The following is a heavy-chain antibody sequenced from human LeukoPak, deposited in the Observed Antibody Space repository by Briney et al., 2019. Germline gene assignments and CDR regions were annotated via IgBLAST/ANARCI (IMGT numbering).Heavy chain of an antibody. J-gene: IGHJ4*02. D-gene: IGHD3-22*01. CDR1: GYTFTNYG. CDR3: ARDGSSGYWDYFDY. V-gene: IGHV1-18*01. Sequence: ASVKVSCKASGYTFTNYGISWVRQAPGQGLEWMGWMNPYNGNTNYAQKLQGRVTMTTDTSTSTAYMELRSLRSDDTAVYYCARDGSSGYWDYFDYWGLGTLVTVSS. CDR2: MNPYNGNT.